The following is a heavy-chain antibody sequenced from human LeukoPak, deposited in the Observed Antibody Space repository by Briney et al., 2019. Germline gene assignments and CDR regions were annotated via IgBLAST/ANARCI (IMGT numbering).Heavy chain of an antibody. D-gene: IGHD3-22*01. J-gene: IGHJ4*02. Sequence: SETLSLTCTVSGDSISSGTYYWSWIRQPAGKGLEWIGRIYSGGNTNYDPSLKSRVTISVDTSKNQFSLKLSSVTAADTAVYYCAREGSIYYYDSSGYLGYWGQGTLVTVSS. V-gene: IGHV4-61*02. CDR1: GDSISSGTYY. CDR2: IYSGGNT. CDR3: AREGSIYYYDSSGYLGY.